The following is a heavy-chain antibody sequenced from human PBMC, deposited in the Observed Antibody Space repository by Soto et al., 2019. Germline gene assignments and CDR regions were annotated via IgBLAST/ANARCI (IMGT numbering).Heavy chain of an antibody. D-gene: IGHD2-2*01. CDR1: GGTFSSYA. V-gene: IGHV1-69*19. J-gene: IGHJ6*02. CDR2: IIPIFGTA. CDR3: ARGAEDQLLVIREGPMDV. Sequence: QVQLVQSGAEVKKPGSSVKVSCKASGGTFSSYAISWVRQAPGQGLEWMGGIIPIFGTANYAQKFQGRVTITADESTSTAYMDLSSLRSEDTAVYYCARGAEDQLLVIREGPMDVWGQGTTVTVSS.